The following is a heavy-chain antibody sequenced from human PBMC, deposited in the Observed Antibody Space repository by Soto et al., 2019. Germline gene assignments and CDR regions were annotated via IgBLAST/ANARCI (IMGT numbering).Heavy chain of an antibody. D-gene: IGHD1-1*01. J-gene: IGHJ4*02. V-gene: IGHV4-34*01. CDR2: ISESGST. Sequence: QVQLQQWGAGLVKPSETLSLSCAVYGQSFSGHSWAWIRQPPGKGLEWIGEISESGSTYYNPSLKSRVTISTDTSNNQFSLKLNSVPAADTAAYFCARGSGIVALPGELEDVNYDFWGQGTLVNVSS. CDR3: ARGSGIVALPGELEDVNYDF. CDR1: GQSFSGHS.